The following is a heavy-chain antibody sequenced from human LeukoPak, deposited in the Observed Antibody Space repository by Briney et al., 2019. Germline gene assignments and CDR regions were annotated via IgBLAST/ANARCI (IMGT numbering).Heavy chain of an antibody. Sequence: GGSLRLSCAASGFTFSSYGMHWVRQAPGKGLEWVAFIRYDGSNKYYADSVKGRFTISRDNSKNTLYLQMNSLRAEDTAVYYCAKTYYYGSGSYYYYYYGMDVWGQGTTVTVSS. CDR3: AKTYYYGSGSYYYYYYGMDV. V-gene: IGHV3-30*02. CDR1: GFTFSSYG. J-gene: IGHJ6*02. CDR2: IRYDGSNK. D-gene: IGHD3-10*01.